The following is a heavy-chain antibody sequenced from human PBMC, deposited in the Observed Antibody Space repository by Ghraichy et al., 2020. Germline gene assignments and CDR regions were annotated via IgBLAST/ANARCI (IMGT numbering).Heavy chain of an antibody. Sequence: LSLTCAASGFTFSSYGMYWVRQAPGKGLEWVAVISYDGSNKYYADSVKGRFTISRDNSKNTLYLQMNSLRAEDTAVYYCAKDHCSSTSCYLDFDYWGQGTLVTVSS. J-gene: IGHJ4*02. D-gene: IGHD2-2*01. CDR2: ISYDGSNK. CDR1: GFTFSSYG. V-gene: IGHV3-30*18. CDR3: AKDHCSSTSCYLDFDY.